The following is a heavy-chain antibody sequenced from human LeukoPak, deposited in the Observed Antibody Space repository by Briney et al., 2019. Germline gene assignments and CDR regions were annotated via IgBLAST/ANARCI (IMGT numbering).Heavy chain of an antibody. Sequence: PSETLSLTCTVSGGSISSSSYYWGWIRQPPGKGLEWIGSIYYSGSTYYNPSLKSRVTISVDTSKNQFSLKLSSVTAADTAVYYCARGGYFDWLYAFDIWGQGTMVTVSS. J-gene: IGHJ3*02. V-gene: IGHV4-39*07. CDR1: GGSISSSSYY. CDR2: IYYSGST. D-gene: IGHD3-9*01. CDR3: ARGGYFDWLYAFDI.